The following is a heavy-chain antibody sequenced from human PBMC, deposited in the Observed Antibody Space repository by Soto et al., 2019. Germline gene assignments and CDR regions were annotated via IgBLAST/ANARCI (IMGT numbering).Heavy chain of an antibody. CDR1: GFTFSNYS. J-gene: IGHJ4*02. Sequence: EGSLRLSCAASGFTFSNYSMSWVRQAPGKGLEWVSAISGSGGSTYYADSVKGRFTIARDKSKNTLHLQMNSLRAEDTAVYYCAKEPYDSSGYYFDYWGQGTLVIVSS. D-gene: IGHD3-22*01. V-gene: IGHV3-23*01. CDR2: ISGSGGST. CDR3: AKEPYDSSGYYFDY.